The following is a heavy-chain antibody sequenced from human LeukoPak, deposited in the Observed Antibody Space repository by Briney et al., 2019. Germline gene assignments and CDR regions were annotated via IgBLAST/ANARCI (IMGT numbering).Heavy chain of an antibody. CDR1: GYTFTSYG. Sequence: APVKVSCKASGYTFTSYGISWVRQAPGQGLEWMGWISAYNGNTNYAQKLQGRVTMTTDTSTSTAYMELRSLRSDDTAVYYCARGLHNYYGSGSYLDDFDYWGQGTLVTVSS. CDR3: ARGLHNYYGSGSYLDDFDY. V-gene: IGHV1-18*01. D-gene: IGHD3-10*01. CDR2: ISAYNGNT. J-gene: IGHJ4*02.